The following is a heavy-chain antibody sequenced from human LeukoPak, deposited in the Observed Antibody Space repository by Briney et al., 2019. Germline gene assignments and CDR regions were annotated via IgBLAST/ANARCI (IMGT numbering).Heavy chain of an antibody. D-gene: IGHD6-19*01. Sequence: SETLSLTCAVYGGSFSGYYWSWIRQPPGKGLEWIGEINHSGSTYYNPSLKSRVTISVDTSKNQFSLKLSSVTAADTAVYYCSRTSSSGLVGGYYFDYWGQGTLVTVSS. CDR2: INHSGST. J-gene: IGHJ4*02. V-gene: IGHV4-34*01. CDR3: SRTSSSGLVGGYYFDY. CDR1: GGSFSGYY.